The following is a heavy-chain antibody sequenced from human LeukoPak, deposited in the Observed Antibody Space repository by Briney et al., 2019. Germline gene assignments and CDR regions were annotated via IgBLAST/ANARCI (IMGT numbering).Heavy chain of an antibody. CDR1: GGSISSGSYY. D-gene: IGHD2-2*01. CDR3: AREGAIVVVPAGWFDP. Sequence: SQTLSLTCTGSGGSISSGSYYWSWIRQPAGKGLEWIGRIYTSGSTNYNPSLKSRVTISVDTSKNQFSLKLSSVTAADTAVYYCAREGAIVVVPAGWFDPWGQGTLVTVSS. CDR2: IYTSGST. J-gene: IGHJ5*02. V-gene: IGHV4-61*02.